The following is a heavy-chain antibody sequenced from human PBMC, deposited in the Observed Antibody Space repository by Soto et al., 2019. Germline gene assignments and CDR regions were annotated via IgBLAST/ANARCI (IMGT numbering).Heavy chain of an antibody. V-gene: IGHV1-2*02. D-gene: IGHD3-3*01. CDR2: INPNSGGT. J-gene: IGHJ6*02. CDR3: ARGPTIFGVVIIRDYYGMDV. Sequence: QVQLVQSGAEVKKPGASVKVSCKASGYTFTGYYMHWVRQAPGQGLEWMGWINPNSGGTNYAQKFQGRVTMTRDTSISTAYMELSRLRSDDTAVYYCARGPTIFGVVIIRDYYGMDVWGQGTTVTVSS. CDR1: GYTFTGYY.